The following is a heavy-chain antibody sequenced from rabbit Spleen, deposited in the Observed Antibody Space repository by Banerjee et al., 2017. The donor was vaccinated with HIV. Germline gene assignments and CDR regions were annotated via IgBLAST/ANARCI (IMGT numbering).Heavy chain of an antibody. V-gene: IGHV1S47*01. CDR2: IYNGDGST. J-gene: IGHJ4*01. CDR1: GAFLNDKD. CDR3: ARGGYGYAGYTYAMYFNL. Sequence: QELVLESGGGLVKPEGLMTLSCKAAGAFLNDKDVMCWVRPAPGKGPEWIACIYNGDGSTSYAGWVNGRFSIARSTSLNTVTLQMTSLTAADTATYFCARGGYGYAGYTYAMYFNLWGPGTLVTVS. D-gene: IGHD6-1*01.